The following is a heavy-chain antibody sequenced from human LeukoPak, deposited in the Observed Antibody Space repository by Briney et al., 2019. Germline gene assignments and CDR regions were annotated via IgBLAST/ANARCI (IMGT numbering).Heavy chain of an antibody. CDR1: GFTFSSYA. CDR2: ISYDGSDK. J-gene: IGHJ4*02. CDR3: ARDRGDCGGDCYAFDY. Sequence: GGSLRLSCAASGFTFSSYAMHWVRQAPGKGLEWVAVISYDGSDKYYADSVKGRFTISRDNSKNTLYLQMGSLRTEDMAVYYCARDRGDCGGDCYAFDYWGQGTLVTVSS. D-gene: IGHD2-21*02. V-gene: IGHV3-30*14.